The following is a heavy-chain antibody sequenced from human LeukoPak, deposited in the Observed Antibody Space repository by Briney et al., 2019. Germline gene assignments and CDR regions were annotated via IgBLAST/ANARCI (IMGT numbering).Heavy chain of an antibody. Sequence: SEILSLTCAVYGGSFSGYYWSWIRQPLGKGLEWIGEINHSGSTNYKPSLKSRVSISLDTSNHQFSLKLSSVTAADTAVYYCARVSWYYGSGSYFYWGQGTLVTVSS. V-gene: IGHV4-34*01. D-gene: IGHD3-10*01. CDR1: GGSFSGYY. CDR2: INHSGST. CDR3: ARVSWYYGSGSYFY. J-gene: IGHJ4*02.